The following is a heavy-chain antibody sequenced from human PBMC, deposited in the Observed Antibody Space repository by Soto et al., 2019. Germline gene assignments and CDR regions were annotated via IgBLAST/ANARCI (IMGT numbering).Heavy chain of an antibody. D-gene: IGHD3-16*01. J-gene: IGHJ4*02. CDR1: GGSIISRDYY. CDR3: ARGFDYVQAFDY. CDR2: IYYSGST. Sequence: SETLCLTCTVAGGSIISRDYYRSCIRQPPGKGLEWIGYIYYSGSTYYNPSLKSRVTISVDTSKNQFSLKLSSVTAADTAVYYCARGFDYVQAFDYWGQGTLVTVSS. V-gene: IGHV4-30-4*08.